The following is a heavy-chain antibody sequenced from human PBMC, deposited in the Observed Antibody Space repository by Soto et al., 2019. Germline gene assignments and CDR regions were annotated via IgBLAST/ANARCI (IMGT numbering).Heavy chain of an antibody. J-gene: IGHJ6*02. CDR2: IWYDGSNK. Sequence: QVQLVESGGGVVQPGRSLRLSCAASGFTFSSYGMHWVRQAPGKGLEWVAVIWYDGSNKYYADSVKGRFTISRDNSKNTLYLQMNSLRAEVTAVYYCARSYYYGSGSDYYYYGMDVWGQGTTVTVSS. CDR1: GFTFSSYG. CDR3: ARSYYYGSGSDYYYYGMDV. V-gene: IGHV3-33*01. D-gene: IGHD3-10*01.